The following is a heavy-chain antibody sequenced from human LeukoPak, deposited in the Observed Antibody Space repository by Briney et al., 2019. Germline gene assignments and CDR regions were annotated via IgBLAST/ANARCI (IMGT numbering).Heavy chain of an antibody. Sequence: PGASLRLSCAASGFTFSSCAITWVRQAPGKGLEWVSAVSGSGGNTSYADSVKGRFTISRDNSKNTLYLQMNSLRAEDTAVYYCAKDRSSGWYTTLDYWVQGVMVTVSS. V-gene: IGHV3-23*01. CDR2: VSGSGGNT. CDR3: AKDRSSGWYTTLDY. J-gene: IGHJ4*02. D-gene: IGHD6-19*01. CDR1: GFTFSSCA.